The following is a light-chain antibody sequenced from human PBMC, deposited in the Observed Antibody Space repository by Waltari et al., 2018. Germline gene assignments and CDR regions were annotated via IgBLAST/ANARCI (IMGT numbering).Light chain of an antibody. V-gene: IGKV3-20*01. Sequence: EIVLTQSPGTLSLSPGERATLSCRASQSVSSSYLAWYQQKPGQAPRVLIYGASSTATGIPDRFSGGGSGTDFCVNISRRVPEDVAVYYCQQYGSSPRTFGQGTKVEIK. J-gene: IGKJ1*01. CDR2: GAS. CDR1: QSVSSSY. CDR3: QQYGSSPRT.